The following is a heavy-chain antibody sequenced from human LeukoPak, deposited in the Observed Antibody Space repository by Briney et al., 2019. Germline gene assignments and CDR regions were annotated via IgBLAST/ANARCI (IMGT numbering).Heavy chain of an antibody. CDR3: AKGAGTDGGDYYYYAMDV. CDR2: ISYGGTNK. D-gene: IGHD6-19*01. Sequence: GGSLRLSCAASGVTFSDHGFYAIHWVRQAPGKGLEWVAVISYGGTNKYYVDSVKGRFNISRDTSKNIVVLQMSSLRVEDTAVYYCAKGAGTDGGDYYYYAMDVWGKGTPVTV. J-gene: IGHJ6*04. CDR1: GVTFSDHGFYA. V-gene: IGHV3-30*18.